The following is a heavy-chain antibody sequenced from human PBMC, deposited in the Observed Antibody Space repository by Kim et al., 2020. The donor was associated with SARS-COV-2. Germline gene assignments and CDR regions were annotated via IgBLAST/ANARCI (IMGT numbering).Heavy chain of an antibody. V-gene: IGHV3-48*04. CDR1: GFTFSSYS. CDR3: ARAHSSSWPRMWYYYGMDV. CDR2: ISSSSSTI. D-gene: IGHD6-13*01. J-gene: IGHJ6*02. Sequence: GGSLRLSCAASGFTFSSYSMNWVRQAPGKGLEWVSYISSSSSTIYYADSVKGRFTISRDNAKNSLYLQMNSLRAEDTAVYYCARAHSSSWPRMWYYYGMDVWGQGTTVTVSS.